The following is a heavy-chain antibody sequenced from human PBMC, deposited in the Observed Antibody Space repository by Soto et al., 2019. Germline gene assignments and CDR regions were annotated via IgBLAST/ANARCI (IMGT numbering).Heavy chain of an antibody. Sequence: SETLSLTCTVSGGSISSYYWSWIRQPPGKGLEWIGYIYYSGSTNYNPSLKSRVTISVDTSKNQFSLKLSSVTAADTAVYYCAREPYSGYDFDAFDIWGQGTMVTVSS. D-gene: IGHD5-12*01. CDR3: AREPYSGYDFDAFDI. CDR1: GGSISSYY. CDR2: IYYSGST. J-gene: IGHJ3*02. V-gene: IGHV4-59*01.